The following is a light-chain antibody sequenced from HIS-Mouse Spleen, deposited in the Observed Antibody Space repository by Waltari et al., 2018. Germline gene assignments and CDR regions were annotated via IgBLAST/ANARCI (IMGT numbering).Light chain of an antibody. J-gene: IGKJ4*01. CDR1: QDISNY. CDR2: DAS. V-gene: IGKV1-33*01. Sequence: DIQMTQSPSSLSASVGDRVHITCQASQDISNYLNWYQQKPGKAPKLLIYDASNLETGVPSRFSGSGSGTDFTFTISSLQPEDIATYYCQQYDNLLTFGGGTKVEIK. CDR3: QQYDNLLT.